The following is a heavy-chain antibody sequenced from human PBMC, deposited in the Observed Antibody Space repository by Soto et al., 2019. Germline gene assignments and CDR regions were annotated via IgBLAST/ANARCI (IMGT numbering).Heavy chain of an antibody. D-gene: IGHD3-22*01. CDR2: IYYSGST. J-gene: IGHJ4*02. CDR1: GGSVSSGSYY. V-gene: IGHV4-61*01. Sequence: SETLSLTCTVSGGSVSSGSYYWSWIRQPPGKGLEWIGYIYYSGSTNYNPSLKSRVTISVDTSKNQFSLKLSSVTAADTAVYYCARGASSCYSQYFDYWGQGAMVTVSS. CDR3: ARGASSCYSQYFDY.